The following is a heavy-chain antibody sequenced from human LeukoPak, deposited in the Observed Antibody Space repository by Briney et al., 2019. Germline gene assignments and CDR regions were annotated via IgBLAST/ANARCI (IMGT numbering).Heavy chain of an antibody. V-gene: IGHV3-23*01. J-gene: IGHJ4*02. CDR3: TTDQTTLGSSDYYIHFDY. Sequence: PGGSLRLSCAASGFTFRSYGMSWDRQAPGQGLESVSSISGSGGSTNHADSVKGRFTISRDNSMNTLYLQMNSLKIEDTGVYYCTTDQTTLGSSDYYIHFDYCGQGTLVTVSS. D-gene: IGHD3-22*01. CDR2: ISGSGGST. CDR1: GFTFRSYG.